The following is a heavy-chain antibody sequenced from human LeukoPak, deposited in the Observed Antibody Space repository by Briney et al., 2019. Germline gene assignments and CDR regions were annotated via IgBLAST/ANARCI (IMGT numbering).Heavy chain of an antibody. CDR1: GGTFISYA. V-gene: IGHV1-69*13. CDR3: ARAGTTIAARWAWFDP. Sequence: SVKVSCKASGGTFISYAISWVRQAPGQGLEWMGGIIPIFGTANYAQKFQGRVTITADESTSTAYMELSSLRSEDTAVYYCARAGTTIAARWAWFDPWGQGTLVTVSS. J-gene: IGHJ5*02. CDR2: IIPIFGTA. D-gene: IGHD6-6*01.